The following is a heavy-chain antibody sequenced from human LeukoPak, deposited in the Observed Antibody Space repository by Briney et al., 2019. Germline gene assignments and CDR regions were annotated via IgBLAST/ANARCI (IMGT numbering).Heavy chain of an antibody. CDR2: IIPIFGTA. V-gene: IGHV1-69*01. Sequence: SVKVSCKASGGTFSSYAISWVRQAPGQGLEWMGGIIPIFGTANYAQKFQGGVTITADESTSTAYMELSSLRSEDTAVYYCARDQGITMIHNWFDPWGQGTLVTVSS. CDR3: ARDQGITMIHNWFDP. J-gene: IGHJ5*02. CDR1: GGTFSSYA. D-gene: IGHD3-22*01.